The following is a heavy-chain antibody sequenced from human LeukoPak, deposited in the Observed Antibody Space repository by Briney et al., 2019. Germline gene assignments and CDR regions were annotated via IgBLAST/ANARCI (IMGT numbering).Heavy chain of an antibody. CDR3: ARDPYYYDSSGSY. V-gene: IGHV1-8*02. D-gene: IGHD3-22*01. J-gene: IGHJ4*02. Sequence: GASVKVSCKASGYTFTGYYMHWVRQAPGQGLEWMGWMNPNSGNTGYAQKFQGRVTMTRNTSISTAYMELSSLRSEDTAVYYCARDPYYYDSSGSYWGQGTLVTVSS. CDR2: MNPNSGNT. CDR1: GYTFTGYY.